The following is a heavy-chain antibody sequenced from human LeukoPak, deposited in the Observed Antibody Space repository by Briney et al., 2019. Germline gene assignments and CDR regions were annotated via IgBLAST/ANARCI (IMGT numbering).Heavy chain of an antibody. V-gene: IGHV3-30*02. Sequence: GGSLRLSCAASGFTFSSYGMHWVRQTPGKGLEWVAFIRYDGSNEFYVDSVKGRFSTSRDNSKSTLYLQMTSLRSEDTAVYYCARVPTAWSGYYPFDYWGQGTLVTVSS. J-gene: IGHJ4*02. CDR2: IRYDGSNE. CDR3: ARVPTAWSGYYPFDY. CDR1: GFTFSSYG. D-gene: IGHD3-3*01.